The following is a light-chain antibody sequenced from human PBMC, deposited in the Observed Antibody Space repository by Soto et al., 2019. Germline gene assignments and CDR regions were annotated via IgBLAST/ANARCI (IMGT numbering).Light chain of an antibody. CDR1: QDISKY. CDR2: DAS. Sequence: DIQMTQSPSSLSASVGDRVTITCQASQDISKYLNWYQQKAGKAPKLLIFDASNMETGVPSRFSGSGSGTDFTFTISSLQLEDIATYYCQQYDNLQYTFGQGTKLEIK. V-gene: IGKV1-33*01. CDR3: QQYDNLQYT. J-gene: IGKJ2*01.